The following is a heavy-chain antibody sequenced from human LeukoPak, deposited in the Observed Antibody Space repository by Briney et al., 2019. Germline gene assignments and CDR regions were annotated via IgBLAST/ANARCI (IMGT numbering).Heavy chain of an antibody. CDR3: TTDTWYSAGH. V-gene: IGHV3-7*03. CDR1: GFIFSGSW. J-gene: IGHJ4*02. Sequence: GGSLRLSCTASGFIFSGSWMAWIRQAPGKGLEWVAIIKKDGSEKYYVDSMKGRFTISRDNAKNSLFLQMNGLRAEDTATYYCTTDTWYSAGHWGQGTLVTVSS. D-gene: IGHD2-15*01. CDR2: IKKDGSEK.